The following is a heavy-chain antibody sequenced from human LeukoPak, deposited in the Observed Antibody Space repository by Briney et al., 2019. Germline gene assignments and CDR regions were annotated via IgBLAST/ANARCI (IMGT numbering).Heavy chain of an antibody. D-gene: IGHD1-14*01. CDR2: IYYSGNT. CDR1: GGSISSYY. V-gene: IGHV4-59*08. CDR3: ARRGSGASLEYYFDL. J-gene: IGHJ2*01. Sequence: SETLSLTCTVSGGSISSYYWSWIRQPPGKGLEYIGYIYYSGNTSSNPSLNSRVTISVDTSKNQFSLKLSSVTAADTAVYYCARRGSGASLEYYFDLWGRGTLVTVSS.